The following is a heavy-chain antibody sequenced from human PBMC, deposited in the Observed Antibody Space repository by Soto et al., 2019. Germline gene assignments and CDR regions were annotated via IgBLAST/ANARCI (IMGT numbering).Heavy chain of an antibody. V-gene: IGHV3-48*01. CDR1: GFTFSSYS. J-gene: IGHJ3*02. Sequence: GGSLRLSCAASGFTFSSYSMNWVRQAPGKGLEWVSYISSSSSTIYYADSVKGRFTISRDNAKNSPYLQMNSLRAEDTAVYYCARCYGDYAAFDIWGQGTMVTVSS. CDR2: ISSSSSTI. D-gene: IGHD4-17*01. CDR3: ARCYGDYAAFDI.